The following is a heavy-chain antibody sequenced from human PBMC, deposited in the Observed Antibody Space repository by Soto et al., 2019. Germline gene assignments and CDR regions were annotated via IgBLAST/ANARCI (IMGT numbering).Heavy chain of an antibody. J-gene: IGHJ5*02. D-gene: IGHD2-21*02. CDR1: GFTFSSYA. V-gene: IGHV3-23*01. CDR3: AKGTGGGYIVVVTATPDDWFDP. CDR2: ISGSGGST. Sequence: EVQLLESGGGLVQPGGSLRLSCAASGFTFSSYAMSWVRQAPGKGLEWVSAISGSGGSTYYADSVKGRFTISRDNSKNTLYLQMNSLRAEDTAVYYCAKGTGGGYIVVVTATPDDWFDPWGQGTLVTVSS.